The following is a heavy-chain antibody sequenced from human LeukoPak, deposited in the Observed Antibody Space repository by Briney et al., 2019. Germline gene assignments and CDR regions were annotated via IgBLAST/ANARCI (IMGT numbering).Heavy chain of an antibody. D-gene: IGHD5-24*01. CDR1: GGFISSGNYY. CDR3: ARVGGGYNFWNAFDI. CDR2: IYSSGST. Sequence: SETLSLTCTVSGGFISSGNYYWTWLRQPAGKGLEWIGRIYSSGSTSNNPSLKSRVTISVDTSKNQFSLKLSSVTAADTAVYYCARVGGGYNFWNAFDIWGQGTKVTVSS. J-gene: IGHJ3*02. V-gene: IGHV4-61*02.